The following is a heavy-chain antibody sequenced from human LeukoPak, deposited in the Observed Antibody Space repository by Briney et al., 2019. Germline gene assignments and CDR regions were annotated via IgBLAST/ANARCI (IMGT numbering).Heavy chain of an antibody. CDR3: AADYGGNSSPPYYYYGMDV. CDR2: IVVGSGNT. D-gene: IGHD4-23*01. V-gene: IGHV1-58*02. CDR1: GFTFTSSA. J-gene: IGHJ6*02. Sequence: SVKVSCKASGFTFTSSAMQWVRQARGQRLEWIGRIVVGSGNTNYAQKFQERVTITRDMSTSTAYMELSSLRSEDTAVYYCAADYGGNSSPPYYYYGMDVWGQGTTVTVSS.